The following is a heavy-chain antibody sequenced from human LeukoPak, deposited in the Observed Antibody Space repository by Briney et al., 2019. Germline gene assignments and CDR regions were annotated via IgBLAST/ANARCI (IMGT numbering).Heavy chain of an antibody. J-gene: IGHJ5*02. D-gene: IGHD2-2*01. CDR1: GGSFSGYY. CDR2: INHSGST. Sequence: PSETLSLTCAVYGGSFSGYYWSWIRQPPGKGLEWIGEINHSGSTNYNPSLKSRVTISVDTSKNQFSLKLSSVTAADTAVYYCARDRTSPAVKDIVVVPAAISGYWFDPWGQGTLVTVSS. V-gene: IGHV4-34*01. CDR3: ARDRTSPAVKDIVVVPAAISGYWFDP.